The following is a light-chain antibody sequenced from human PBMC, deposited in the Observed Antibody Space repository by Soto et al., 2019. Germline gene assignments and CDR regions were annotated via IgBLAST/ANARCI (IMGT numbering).Light chain of an antibody. Sequence: QSALTQPDSVSGSPGQSITISCTGTSSDVGGYNYVSWYQQHPGKAPKLMISEVSNRPSGVSNRFPGSKSGNTASLTISGLQAEDEADYYCSSYTSSSTLVFGTGTKVTVL. CDR1: SSDVGGYNY. CDR3: SSYTSSSTLV. J-gene: IGLJ1*01. V-gene: IGLV2-14*01. CDR2: EVS.